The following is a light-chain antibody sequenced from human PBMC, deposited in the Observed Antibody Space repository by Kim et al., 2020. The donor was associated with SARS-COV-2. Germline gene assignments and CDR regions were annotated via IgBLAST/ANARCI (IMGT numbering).Light chain of an antibody. CDR1: QGIRND. CDR3: LQDYDFPRT. J-gene: IGKJ4*01. Sequence: AIQMTQSPSSLSASVGDRVTITCRASQGIRNDLGWYQQKPGRAPNLLIYATSTLQSGVPSRFSGSGSGTDFTLTISSLQPEDVATYYCLQDYDFPRTFGGGTTMDI. CDR2: ATS. V-gene: IGKV1-6*01.